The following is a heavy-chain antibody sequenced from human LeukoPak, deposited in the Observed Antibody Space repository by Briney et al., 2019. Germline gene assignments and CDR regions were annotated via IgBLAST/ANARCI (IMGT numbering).Heavy chain of an antibody. J-gene: IGHJ4*02. Sequence: ASVKVSCKAPGYTFTSYYLHWVRQAPGQGLEWMEVINPSTGTTSYKQKFQGRVTMTRDTSTSTVYMEVSSLSSEDTAVYYCARQDYGYYGFDYWGQGTLVTVSS. CDR3: ARQDYGYYGFDY. V-gene: IGHV1-46*01. D-gene: IGHD2-2*03. CDR2: INPSTGTT. CDR1: GYTFTSYY.